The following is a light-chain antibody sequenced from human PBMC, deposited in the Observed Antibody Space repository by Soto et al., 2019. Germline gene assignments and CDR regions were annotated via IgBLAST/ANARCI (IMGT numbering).Light chain of an antibody. CDR2: SAS. Sequence: DNVMTQSPDSLVVSLGERATINCKSSQSVLYTSKKKNYLAWYQHKPGQPPRLLIYSASTRESGVPDRFSGSGSGTDFTLTISSLQAEDVATYYCQQYYFVPFPFGPGTKVQIK. J-gene: IGKJ3*01. CDR3: QQYYFVPFP. V-gene: IGKV4-1*01. CDR1: QSVLYTSKKKNY.